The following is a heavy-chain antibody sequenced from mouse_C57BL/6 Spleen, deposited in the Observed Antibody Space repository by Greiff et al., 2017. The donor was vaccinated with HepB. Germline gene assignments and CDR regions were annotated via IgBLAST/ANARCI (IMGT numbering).Heavy chain of an antibody. D-gene: IGHD2-4*01. CDR3: ARGDYEDY. J-gene: IGHJ2*01. CDR2: IYPGDGDT. V-gene: IGHV1-82*01. CDR1: GYAFSSSW. Sequence: QVQLQQSGPELVKPGASVKISCKASGYAFSSSWMNWVKQRPGKGLEWIGRIYPGDGDTNYNGKFKGKATLTADKASSTAYMQLSSLTSEDSAVYFCARGDYEDYWGQGTTLTVSS.